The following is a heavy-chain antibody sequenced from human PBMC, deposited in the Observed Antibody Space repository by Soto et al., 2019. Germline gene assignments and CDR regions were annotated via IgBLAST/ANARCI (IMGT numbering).Heavy chain of an antibody. CDR1: GYTFTGYY. Sequence: ASVKVSCKASGYTFTGYYMHWVRQAPGQGLEWMGWINPNSGGTNCAQKFQGRVTMTRDTSISTAYMELSRLRSDDTAVYYCARGVPKGVIIPSADWYFDYWGQGTLVTVSS. CDR3: ARGVPKGVIIPSADWYFDY. V-gene: IGHV1-2*02. D-gene: IGHD3-10*01. J-gene: IGHJ4*02. CDR2: INPNSGGT.